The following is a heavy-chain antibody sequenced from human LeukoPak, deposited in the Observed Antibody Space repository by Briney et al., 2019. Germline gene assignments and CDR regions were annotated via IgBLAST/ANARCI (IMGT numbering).Heavy chain of an antibody. CDR1: GYTFTSYY. CDR3: ARDHAYYDSSGYLFH. D-gene: IGHD3-22*01. Sequence: ASVKVSCKASGYTFTSYYMHWVRQAPGRGLEWMGIINPSGGSTSYAQKFQGRVTMTRDMSTSTVYMELSSLRSEDTAVYYCARDHAYYDSSGYLFHWGQGTLVTVSS. CDR2: INPSGGST. J-gene: IGHJ4*02. V-gene: IGHV1-46*01.